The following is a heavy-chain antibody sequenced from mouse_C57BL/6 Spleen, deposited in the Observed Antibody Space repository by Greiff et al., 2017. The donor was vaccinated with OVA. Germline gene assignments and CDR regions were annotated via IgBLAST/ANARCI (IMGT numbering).Heavy chain of an antibody. J-gene: IGHJ2*01. CDR1: GYTFTDYY. D-gene: IGHD1-1*01. Sequence: EVQLQQSGPELVKPGASVKISCKASGYTFTDYYMNWVKQSHGKSLEWIGDINPNNGGTSYNQKFKGKATLTVDKSSSTAYMELRSLTSEDSAVYYCARGLLLREYWGQGTTLTVSS. CDR2: INPNNGGT. V-gene: IGHV1-26*01. CDR3: ARGLLLREY.